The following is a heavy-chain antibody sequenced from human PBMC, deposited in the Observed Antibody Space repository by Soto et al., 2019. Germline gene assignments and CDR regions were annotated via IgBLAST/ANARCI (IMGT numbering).Heavy chain of an antibody. D-gene: IGHD2-2*01. J-gene: IGHJ2*01. CDR3: ARDRTSVNWYFDL. CDR1: GVSISSYY. V-gene: IGHV4-59*01. Sequence: QVQLQESGPGLVKPSETLSLTCTVSGVSISSYYWSWIRQPPGKGLEWIGYIHYTGNTNHNPSHKSRVTISVDTSKNQFSLKLSAVTAADTAVYYCARDRTSVNWYFDLWGRGTLVSVSS. CDR2: IHYTGNT.